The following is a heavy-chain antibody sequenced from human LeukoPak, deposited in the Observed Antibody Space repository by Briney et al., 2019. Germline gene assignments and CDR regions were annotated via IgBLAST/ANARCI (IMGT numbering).Heavy chain of an antibody. CDR3: ARGPNSNWSGLDF. D-gene: IGHD6-6*01. CDR2: ISPTGSTT. Sequence: GGSLRLSCTASGFSFSGHWMHWARQLPGKGLVWVSRISPTGSTTSYADSVKGRFTVSRDNAKNTLYPQVNNLRAEDTAVYYCARGPNSNWSGLDFWGQGTLLTVSS. CDR1: GFSFSGHW. V-gene: IGHV3-74*01. J-gene: IGHJ4*02.